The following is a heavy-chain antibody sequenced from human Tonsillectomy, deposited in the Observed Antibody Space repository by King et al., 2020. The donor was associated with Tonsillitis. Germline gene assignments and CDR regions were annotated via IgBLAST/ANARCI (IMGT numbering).Heavy chain of an antibody. Sequence: HVQLVESGGGVVQPGRSLRLSCAASGFAFSSHGMHWVRQAPGRGLEWVASIWYDGNNKFYADSVKGRFTISRDISRNTLYLQMNSLRAEDTALYYCARERVFTMFDYHYYMDVWGNGTTVTVS. V-gene: IGHV3-33*08. J-gene: IGHJ6*03. CDR2: IWYDGNNK. CDR3: ARERVFTMFDYHYYMDV. CDR1: GFAFSSHG. D-gene: IGHD3-10*02.